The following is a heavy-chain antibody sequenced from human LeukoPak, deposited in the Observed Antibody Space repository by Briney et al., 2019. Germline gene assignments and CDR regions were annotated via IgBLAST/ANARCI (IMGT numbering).Heavy chain of an antibody. Sequence: GASVKVSCKASGYTFTGYYMHWVRQAPGQGLEWMGWINPNSGGTNYAQKFQGRVTMTRDTSISTAYMELSRLRSDDTAVYYCAREYYDFWSGHSGYWGQGTLVTVSS. J-gene: IGHJ4*02. CDR1: GYTFTGYY. D-gene: IGHD3-3*01. CDR3: AREYYDFWSGHSGY. V-gene: IGHV1-2*02. CDR2: INPNSGGT.